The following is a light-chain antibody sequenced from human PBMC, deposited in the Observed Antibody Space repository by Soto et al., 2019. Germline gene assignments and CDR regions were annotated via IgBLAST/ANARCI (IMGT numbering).Light chain of an antibody. Sequence: QSVLTQPPSVSGAPGQRVTNSCTGSSSNIGAGYDVHWYQQLPGTAPKLLIYGDNNRPSGVPDRFSGSKSGTSASLAITGLQAEDEADYYCQSYDSSLSAWVFGGGTKLTVL. CDR1: SSNIGAGYD. J-gene: IGLJ3*02. V-gene: IGLV1-40*01. CDR3: QSYDSSLSAWV. CDR2: GDN.